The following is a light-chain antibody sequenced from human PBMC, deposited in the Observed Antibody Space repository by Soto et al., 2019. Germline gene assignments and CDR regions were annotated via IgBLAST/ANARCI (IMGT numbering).Light chain of an antibody. CDR1: QAISVS. CDR3: QQYEKYST. Sequence: DIQMTQSPSTLSGSVGDTVTISCRASQAISVSLAWYRQKPGKAPNLLIYDASTLQEGVPSRFSGSGSGTEFTLTVTRLQPDDFATYFCQQYEKYSTFGHGTKVDVK. V-gene: IGKV1-5*01. CDR2: DAS. J-gene: IGKJ1*01.